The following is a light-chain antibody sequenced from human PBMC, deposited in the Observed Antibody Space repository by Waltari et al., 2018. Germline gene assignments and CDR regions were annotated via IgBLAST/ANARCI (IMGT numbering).Light chain of an antibody. CDR2: GNN. CDR1: SPNIGLNY. V-gene: IGLV1-47*01. CDR3: AAWDDSLYWV. J-gene: IGLJ3*02. Sequence: QSVLTQPPSASGTPGQRVTIYCSGSSPNIGLNYVYWYQQLPGTAPKLLIYGNNQRPSGVPDRFSGSQSGTSASLAISGLRSEDEADYYCAAWDDSLYWVFGGGTKLTVL.